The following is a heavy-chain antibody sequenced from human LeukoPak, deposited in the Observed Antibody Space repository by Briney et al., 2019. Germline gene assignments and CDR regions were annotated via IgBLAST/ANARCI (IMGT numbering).Heavy chain of an antibody. J-gene: IGHJ5*02. CDR3: ARHLYYYDSSGYYVTRWFDP. Sequence: GESLKISCKGSGYSFTSYWIGWVRQMPGKGLEWMGVIYPGDSDTRYSPSFQGQVTISADKSISTAYLQWSSLKASDTAMYHCARHLYYYDSSGYYVTRWFDPWGQGTLVTVSS. CDR1: GYSFTSYW. D-gene: IGHD3-22*01. V-gene: IGHV5-51*01. CDR2: IYPGDSDT.